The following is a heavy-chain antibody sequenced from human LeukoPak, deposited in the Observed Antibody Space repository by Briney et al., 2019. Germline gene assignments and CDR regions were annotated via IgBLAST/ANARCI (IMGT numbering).Heavy chain of an antibody. V-gene: IGHV4-4*02. CDR1: GDSINSLDL. J-gene: IGHJ6*02. CDR3: VSHPYSSYYYHMDV. Sequence: PSETLSLTCTVSGDSINSLDLWSWVRQPPGKGLEWIGEMYLSGTTHSNPSVKSRVTISIDKSKNQFSLKVSSVSAADTGVYYCVSHPYSSYYYHMDVWGRGTTVTVSS. CDR2: MYLSGTT. D-gene: IGHD5-18*01.